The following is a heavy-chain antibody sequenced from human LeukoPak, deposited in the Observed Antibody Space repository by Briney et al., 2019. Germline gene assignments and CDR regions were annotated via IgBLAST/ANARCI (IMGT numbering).Heavy chain of an antibody. V-gene: IGHV3-48*01. Sequence: QPGGSLGLSCVASGFTFSSYSMNWVRQAPGKRLEWVSYISTSSSTMYYADSVKGRFTISRDNAKNSLYLQMNSLRAEDTAVYYCARDLTMVRGKYYFDYWGQGTLVTVSS. CDR2: ISTSSSTM. D-gene: IGHD3-10*01. J-gene: IGHJ4*02. CDR1: GFTFSSYS. CDR3: ARDLTMVRGKYYFDY.